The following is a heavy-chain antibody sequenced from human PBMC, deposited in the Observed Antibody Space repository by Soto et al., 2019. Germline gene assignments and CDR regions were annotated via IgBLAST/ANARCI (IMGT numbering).Heavy chain of an antibody. CDR2: IGSSSTYI. Sequence: GGSLRLSCAASGFTFSDYSMTWVRQAPGKGLEWVASIGSSSTYIYYADSMKGRFTISRDNAKNTLYLQIDSLRTEDTAVYFCARAFTSIAIFGVDWDSWGQGTLVTVSS. J-gene: IGHJ4*02. CDR1: GFTFSDYS. V-gene: IGHV3-21*01. D-gene: IGHD3-3*01. CDR3: ARAFTSIAIFGVDWDS.